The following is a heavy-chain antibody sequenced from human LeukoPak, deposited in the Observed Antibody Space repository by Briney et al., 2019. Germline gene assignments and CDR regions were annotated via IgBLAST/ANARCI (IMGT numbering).Heavy chain of an antibody. V-gene: IGHV1-46*01. Sequence: ASVKVSCKAPGYTSTSYNMHWVRPAPRQGLGWMGIIHPSGGSTSYIQKFQDRVTTTRDMSTRTVYMKLSSLRSEDTAVYYCARAFQQLGQNWFDPWGQGNLVTVSS. D-gene: IGHD6-13*01. CDR2: IHPSGGST. CDR1: GYTSTSYN. J-gene: IGHJ5*02. CDR3: ARAFQQLGQNWFDP.